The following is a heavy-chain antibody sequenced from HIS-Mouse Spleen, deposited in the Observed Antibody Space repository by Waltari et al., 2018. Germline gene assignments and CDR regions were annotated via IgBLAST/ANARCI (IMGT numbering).Heavy chain of an antibody. D-gene: IGHD5-12*01. CDR3: ARDPSGYDNH. Sequence: EVQLVESGGGLVKPGGSLRLSCAASGFTFSSYSMNWVRQAPGKGREWVSSISSISSYITYAASVKGRFTISRDNAKNSLYLQMNSLRAEDTAVYYCARDPSGYDNHWGQGTLVTVSS. V-gene: IGHV3-21*01. CDR1: GFTFSSYS. J-gene: IGHJ5*02. CDR2: ISSISSYI.